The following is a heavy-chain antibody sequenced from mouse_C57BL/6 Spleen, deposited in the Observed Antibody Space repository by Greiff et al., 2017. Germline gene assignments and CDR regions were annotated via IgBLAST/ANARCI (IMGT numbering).Heavy chain of an antibody. CDR2: ISSGSSTI. J-gene: IGHJ1*03. CDR3: ARSRYYYGSSYWYFDV. Sequence: EVQLVESGGGLVKPGGSLKLSCAASGFTFSDYGMHWVRQAPEKGLEWVAYISSGSSTIYYADTVKGRFTIARDNAKNTLFLQMTSLRSEDTAMYYCARSRYYYGSSYWYFDVWGTGTTVTVSS. D-gene: IGHD1-1*01. CDR1: GFTFSDYG. V-gene: IGHV5-17*01.